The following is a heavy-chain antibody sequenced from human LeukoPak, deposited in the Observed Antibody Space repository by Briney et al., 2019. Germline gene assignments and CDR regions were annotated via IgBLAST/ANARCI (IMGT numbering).Heavy chain of an antibody. J-gene: IGHJ6*02. CDR3: ARAGSSPGYYYYYGMDV. Sequence: SETLSLTCAVYGGSISSSNWWSWVRQPPGKGLEWIGEIYHSGSTNYNPSHKSRVTISVDKSKNQFSLKLSSVTAADTAVYYCARAGSSPGYYYYYGMDVWGQGTTVTVSS. CDR1: GGSISSSNW. V-gene: IGHV4-4*02. CDR2: IYHSGST. D-gene: IGHD6-6*01.